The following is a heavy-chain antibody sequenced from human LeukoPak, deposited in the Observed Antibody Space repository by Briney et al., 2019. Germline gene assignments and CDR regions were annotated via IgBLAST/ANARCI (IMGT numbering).Heavy chain of an antibody. CDR3: SAGPSGWTEFFRH. D-gene: IGHD6-19*01. V-gene: IGHV3-73*01. Sequence: PGESLRLSCAAPAFSLSDFTMHWVRQASGKGLEWVARIRSKANNYATEYGASVKGRFTISRDDAKNTAYLQMNSLKTEDTAICYCSAGPSGWTEFFRHWGQGTLVTVSS. CDR1: AFSLSDFT. J-gene: IGHJ1*01. CDR2: IRSKANNYAT.